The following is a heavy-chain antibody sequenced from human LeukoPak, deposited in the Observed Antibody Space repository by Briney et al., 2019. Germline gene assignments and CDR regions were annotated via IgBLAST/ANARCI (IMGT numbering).Heavy chain of an antibody. D-gene: IGHD2-15*01. CDR2: MNPNSGNT. J-gene: IGHJ6*03. CDR1: GYTFTSYD. Sequence: ASVKVSCKASGYTFTSYDINWVRQATGQGLEWMGWMNPNSGNTGYAQKFQGRVTITRNTSISTAYMELSSLRSEDTAVYYCARARGGVVVVAASKSYYYYYMDVWSKGTTVTVSS. V-gene: IGHV1-8*03. CDR3: ARARGGVVVVAASKSYYYYYMDV.